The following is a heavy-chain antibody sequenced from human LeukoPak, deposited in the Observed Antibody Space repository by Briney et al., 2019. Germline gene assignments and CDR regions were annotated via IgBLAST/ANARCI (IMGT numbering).Heavy chain of an antibody. CDR1: GGSISSSSYY. CDR3: ARTYCSSTSCYRHYYYYYGMDV. D-gene: IGHD2-2*01. J-gene: IGHJ6*02. V-gene: IGHV4-39*01. CDR2: IYYSGST. Sequence: SETLSLTCTVSGGSISSSSYYWGWIRQSPGKGLEWIGSIYYSGSTYYNPSLKSRVTISVDTSKNQFSLKLSSVTAADTAVYYCARTYCSSTSCYRHYYYYYGMDVWGQGTTVTVSS.